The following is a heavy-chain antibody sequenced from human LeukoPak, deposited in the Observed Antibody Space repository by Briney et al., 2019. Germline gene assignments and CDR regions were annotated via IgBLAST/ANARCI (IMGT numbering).Heavy chain of an antibody. J-gene: IGHJ4*02. D-gene: IGHD6-19*01. Sequence: PSQTLSLTCTVSGGSISSGGYYWSWIRQPPGKGLEWIGEIYHSGSTNYNPSLKSRVTISVDKSKNQFSLKLSSVTAADTAVYYCARMTVAVAGGGDYDYWGQGTLVTVSS. V-gene: IGHV4-30-2*01. CDR2: IYHSGST. CDR3: ARMTVAVAGGGDYDY. CDR1: GGSISSGGYY.